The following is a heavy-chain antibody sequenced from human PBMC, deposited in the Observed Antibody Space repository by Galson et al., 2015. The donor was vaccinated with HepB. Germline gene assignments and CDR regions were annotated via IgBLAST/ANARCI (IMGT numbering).Heavy chain of an antibody. CDR3: ARGYDFWSGYPPHPYNWFDP. D-gene: IGHD3-3*01. Sequence: LSLTCAVYGGSFSGYYWSWIRQPPGKGLEWIGEINHSGSTNYNPSLKSRVTISVDTSKNQFSLKLSPVTAADTAVYYCARGYDFWSGYPPHPYNWFDPWGQGTLVTVSS. V-gene: IGHV4-34*01. J-gene: IGHJ5*02. CDR1: GGSFSGYY. CDR2: INHSGST.